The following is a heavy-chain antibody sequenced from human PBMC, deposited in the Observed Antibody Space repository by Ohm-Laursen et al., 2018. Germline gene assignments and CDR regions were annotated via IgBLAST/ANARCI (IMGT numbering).Heavy chain of an antibody. CDR2: ISRSGGGT. Sequence: SLRLSCAASGFTFSSYGMSWVRQAPGKGPEWVSSISRSGGGTYYADSVKGRFTISRDNAKNSLYLQMNSLRAEDTAVYYCAKLIRYDAFDIWGQGTMVTVSS. D-gene: IGHD3-16*01. J-gene: IGHJ3*02. V-gene: IGHV3-23*01. CDR1: GFTFSSYG. CDR3: AKLIRYDAFDI.